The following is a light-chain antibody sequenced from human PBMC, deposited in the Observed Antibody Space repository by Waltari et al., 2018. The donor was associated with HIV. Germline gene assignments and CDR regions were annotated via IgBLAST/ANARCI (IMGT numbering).Light chain of an antibody. Sequence: DIVMTQSPDSLAVSLGERATINCKSSQSVLYSSNNKNYLTWYQQKPGQPPKLPIYWASTRESGVPDRFSGSGSGTDFTLTIISLQAEDVAVYDCQQYYSTPYTFGQGAKLEIK. V-gene: IGKV4-1*01. CDR3: QQYYSTPYT. CDR1: QSVLYSSNNKNY. J-gene: IGKJ2*01. CDR2: WAS.